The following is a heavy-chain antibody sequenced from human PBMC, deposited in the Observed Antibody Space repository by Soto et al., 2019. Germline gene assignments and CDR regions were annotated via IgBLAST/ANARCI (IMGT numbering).Heavy chain of an antibody. Sequence: EVQLVESGGGLVQPGGSSGPSCAASGFTLSVRSMHWVGHAPGKGLVWVSGIDNAGTASTYVDSVKGRFTSSRDNAKNMLYLQMNSLRGEDTAVYYCARGWFGPDVWGKGTTVTVSS. CDR2: IDNAGTAS. V-gene: IGHV3-74*01. J-gene: IGHJ6*04. CDR1: GFTLSVRS. D-gene: IGHD3-10*01. CDR3: ARGWFGPDV.